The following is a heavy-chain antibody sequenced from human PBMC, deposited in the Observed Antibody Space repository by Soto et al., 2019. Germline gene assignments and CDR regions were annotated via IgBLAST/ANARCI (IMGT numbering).Heavy chain of an antibody. Sequence: EVQLVESGGGLVQPGGSLRLSCAASGFTFSVYWMHWDRQAPGKGLVWVSRIDRDGSTTSYADSVKGRFTISRDNAKSTLYLPMNSLRAEDTAVYYCARPGYSNYGPGVDVWGQGTTVTVSS. CDR3: ARPGYSNYGPGVDV. J-gene: IGHJ6*02. CDR1: GFTFSVYW. CDR2: IDRDGSTT. V-gene: IGHV3-74*01. D-gene: IGHD4-4*01.